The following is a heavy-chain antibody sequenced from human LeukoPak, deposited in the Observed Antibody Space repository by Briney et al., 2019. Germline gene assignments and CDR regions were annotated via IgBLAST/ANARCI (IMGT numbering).Heavy chain of an antibody. Sequence: PSETLSLTCTVSGGSISSYYWSWIRQPPGKGLEWIGYIYTSGSTNYNPSLKSRVTISVDTSKNQFSLKLSSVTAADTAVYCCARENYCSSTSCYVSSWFDPWGQGTLVTVSS. CDR3: ARENYCSSTSCYVSSWFDP. V-gene: IGHV4-4*09. J-gene: IGHJ5*02. D-gene: IGHD2-2*01. CDR2: IYTSGST. CDR1: GGSISSYY.